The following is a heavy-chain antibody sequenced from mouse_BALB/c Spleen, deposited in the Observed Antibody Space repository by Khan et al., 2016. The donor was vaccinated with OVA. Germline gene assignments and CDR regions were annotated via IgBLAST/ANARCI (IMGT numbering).Heavy chain of an antibody. V-gene: IGHV5-6-5*01. CDR1: GFTFSNYA. J-gene: IGHJ3*01. CDR3: ARDYWFAY. CDR2: ISTGDST. Sequence: EVELVESGGGLVKPGGSLKLSCTASGFTFSNYAMSWVRQSPEKRLEWVASISTGDSTYYPDSVKGRFTISRDNARNILYLQMNILRSEDTAMYYCARDYWFAYWGQGTLVTVSA.